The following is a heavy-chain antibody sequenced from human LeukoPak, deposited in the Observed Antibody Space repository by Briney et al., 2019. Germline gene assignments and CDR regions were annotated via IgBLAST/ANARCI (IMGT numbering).Heavy chain of an antibody. J-gene: IGHJ5*02. CDR3: ARHPHIGWFDP. CDR1: GGSISSSSDY. CDR2: IYYSGST. D-gene: IGHD2-21*01. V-gene: IGHV4-39*01. Sequence: SETLSLTCTVSGGSISSSSDYWGWIRQSPGKGLEWIGSIYYSGSTYYNPSLKSRVTISVDTSKNQFALKLSSVTAADTAVYYCARHPHIGWFDPWGQGTLVTVSS.